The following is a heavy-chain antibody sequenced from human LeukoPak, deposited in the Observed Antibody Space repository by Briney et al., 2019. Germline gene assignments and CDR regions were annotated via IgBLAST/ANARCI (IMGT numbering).Heavy chain of an antibody. CDR1: GGSIRSSSHY. V-gene: IGHV4-39*01. D-gene: IGHD2-15*01. J-gene: IGHJ4*02. CDR3: ARNPVSYCSGGSCYSTEIDY. Sequence: KSSETLSLTCTVSGGSIRSSSHYWVWIRQPPGKGLEWIGSIYFSGSAYYNPSLKSRITISVDTSKSQFFLKLTSVTAADTAVYYCARNPVSYCSGGSCYSTEIDYWGQGTLVTVSS. CDR2: IYFSGSA.